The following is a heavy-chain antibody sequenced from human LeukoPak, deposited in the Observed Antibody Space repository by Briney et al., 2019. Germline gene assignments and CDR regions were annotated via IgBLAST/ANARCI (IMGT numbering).Heavy chain of an antibody. CDR3: ARDPPMVRGVIITVSYYFDY. J-gene: IGHJ4*02. CDR2: INPNSGGT. Sequence: ASVKVSCKASGYTFTSYGISWVRQAPGQGLEWMGWINPNSGGTNYAQKFQGRVTMTRDTSISTAYMELSRLRSDDTAVYYCARDPPMVRGVIITVSYYFDYWGQGTLVTVSS. CDR1: GYTFTSYG. V-gene: IGHV1-2*02. D-gene: IGHD3-10*01.